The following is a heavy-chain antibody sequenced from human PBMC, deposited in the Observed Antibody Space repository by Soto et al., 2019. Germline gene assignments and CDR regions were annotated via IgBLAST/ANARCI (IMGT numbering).Heavy chain of an antibody. CDR3: ARVEGWTYGYGLFDY. CDR2: THHAGVP. CDR1: GDSITNFY. J-gene: IGHJ4*02. Sequence: QVQVQESGPGLVKPSETLSLTCTVSGDSITNFYGSWIRQPPGKGLEWIGYTHHAGVPTYNASLRSRVTISVDRSTNQLSLKLRSVTTADTAVYYCARVEGWTYGYGLFDYWGQGTLVTVSS. V-gene: IGHV4-59*01. D-gene: IGHD5-18*01.